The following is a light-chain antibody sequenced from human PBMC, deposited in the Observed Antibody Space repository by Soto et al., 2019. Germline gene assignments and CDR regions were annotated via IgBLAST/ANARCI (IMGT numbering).Light chain of an antibody. CDR3: QQYGDSVFT. V-gene: IGKV3D-20*01. J-gene: IGKJ4*01. CDR1: QSIYDNH. Sequence: VLTQSPDTLSLSPGERATLSCGASQSIYDNHLAWYQQKPGLAPKLLVYDASNRASGIPDRFSGSGSGTDFTLTISRLEPEDSAVYYGQQYGDSVFTFGGGTKVAIK. CDR2: DAS.